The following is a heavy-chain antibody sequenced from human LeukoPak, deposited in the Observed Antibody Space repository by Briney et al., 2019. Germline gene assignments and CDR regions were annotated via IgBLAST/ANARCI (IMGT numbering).Heavy chain of an antibody. D-gene: IGHD6-19*01. CDR3: AKEGDEGSGWYSDCYYGMDV. Sequence: PGGSLRLSCAASGFTFSSYAMSWVRQAPGKGLEWVSAISGSGGSTYYADSVKGRFTISRDNSKNTLYLQMNSLRAEDTAVYYCAKEGDEGSGWYSDCYYGMDVWGQGTTVTVSS. J-gene: IGHJ6*02. V-gene: IGHV3-23*01. CDR1: GFTFSSYA. CDR2: ISGSGGST.